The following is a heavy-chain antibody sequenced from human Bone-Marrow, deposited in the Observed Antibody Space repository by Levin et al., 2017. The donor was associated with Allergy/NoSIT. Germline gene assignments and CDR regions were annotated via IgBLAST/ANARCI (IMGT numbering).Heavy chain of an antibody. CDR1: GGTFSGST. V-gene: IGHV1-69*06. CDR2: LIPIFGTP. D-gene: IGHD5-18*01. J-gene: IGHJ6*02. CDR3: ARVQYTYGDPYYYYPLDV. Sequence: GASVKVSCKASGGTFSGSTVTWVRRAPGQGLEWVGGLIPIFGTPKSAQKFQDRVTVTVDRSTSTAYMELSSLRSEDTAVYFCARVQYTYGDPYYYYPLDVWGQGTTVTVSS.